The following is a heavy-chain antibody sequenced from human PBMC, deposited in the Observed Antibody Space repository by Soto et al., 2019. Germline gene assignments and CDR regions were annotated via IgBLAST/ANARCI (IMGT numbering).Heavy chain of an antibody. D-gene: IGHD3-3*01. J-gene: IGHJ6*02. Sequence: SLRLSCTASGFTFGDYAMSWVRQAPGKGLERVGFIRSKACGGTTDYAASVKGRFTISRDDSKSIAYLQMNSLKTEYTAVYYSTRDRYYDCWSGYYGVTRGFESMDVWGQGPTVPVSS. CDR3: TRDRYYDCWSGYYGVTRGFESMDV. V-gene: IGHV3-49*04. CDR2: IRSKACGGTT. CDR1: GFTFGDYA.